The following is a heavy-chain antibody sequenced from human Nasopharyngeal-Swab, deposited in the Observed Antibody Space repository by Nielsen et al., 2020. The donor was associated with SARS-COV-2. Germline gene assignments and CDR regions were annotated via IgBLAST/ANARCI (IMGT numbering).Heavy chain of an antibody. D-gene: IGHD3-10*01. Sequence: GGSLRLSCAASGFTFSSYSMNWVRQAPGKGLEWVSYISSSSSTIYYADSVKGRFTISRDSAKNSLYLQMNSLRAEDTAVYYCARGMWFRELSTTFYYYGMDVWGQGTTVTVSS. J-gene: IGHJ6*02. CDR3: ARGMWFRELSTTFYYYGMDV. V-gene: IGHV3-48*04. CDR2: ISSSSSTI. CDR1: GFTFSSYS.